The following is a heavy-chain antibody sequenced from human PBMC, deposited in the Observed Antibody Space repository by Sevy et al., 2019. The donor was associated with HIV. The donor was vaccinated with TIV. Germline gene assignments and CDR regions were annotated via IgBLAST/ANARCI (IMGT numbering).Heavy chain of an antibody. V-gene: IGHV4-59*11. CDR1: GGSISGHF. J-gene: IGHJ4*02. CDR3: ARGAATDYYDTSGFSPSLDQ. CDR2: IYDSGSA. D-gene: IGHD3-22*01. Sequence: SETLSLTCTVSGGSISGHFWSWIRQPPGKGLEWIGYIYDSGSANYNAALRGRVTISVDTSKNRFSLGLSSVTAADTAVYYCARGAATDYYDTSGFSPSLDQWGQGILVTVSS.